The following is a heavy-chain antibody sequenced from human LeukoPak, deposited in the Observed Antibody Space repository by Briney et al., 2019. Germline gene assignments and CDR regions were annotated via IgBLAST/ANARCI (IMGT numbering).Heavy chain of an antibody. CDR2: IYYIGST. Sequence: SETLSLTCTVSGGSISSSSYYWGWIRQPPGKGLEWIWSIYYIGSTYYNPSLKSRVTISVDTSKNQFSLKLSSVTAADTAVYYCARHITIFGVVIKGGSYYFDYWGQGTLVTVSS. V-gene: IGHV4-39*01. CDR3: ARHITIFGVVIKGGSYYFDY. CDR1: GGSISSSSYY. J-gene: IGHJ4*02. D-gene: IGHD3-3*01.